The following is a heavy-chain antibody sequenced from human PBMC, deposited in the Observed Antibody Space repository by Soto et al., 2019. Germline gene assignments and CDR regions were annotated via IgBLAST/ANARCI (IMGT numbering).Heavy chain of an antibody. CDR2: IKQDGTSK. Sequence: EVQLVESVGGLVQPGGSLRLSCAASGFTFTSYWMSWVRQAPGKGLEWVANIKQDGTSKYYAGSVKGRFTVSRDNGKSSICLQMDSLRDDDTAVYRSPRLSFIFMERDFDLLGQGTLVTFPS. CDR3: PRLSFIFMERDFDL. CDR1: GFTFTSYW. J-gene: IGHJ4*02. D-gene: IGHD3-3*01. V-gene: IGHV3-7*05.